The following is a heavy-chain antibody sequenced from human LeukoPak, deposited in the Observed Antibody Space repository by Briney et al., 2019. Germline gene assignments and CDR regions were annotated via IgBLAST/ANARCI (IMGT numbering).Heavy chain of an antibody. CDR3: ARADGPWLPFDY. V-gene: IGHV1-3*01. CDR2: VNAGNGNT. D-gene: IGHD6-19*01. J-gene: IGHJ4*02. CDR1: GYTFTSYA. Sequence: ASVKVSCKASGYTFTSYAMHWVRQAPGQRLEWMGWVNAGNGNTKYSQKFQGRVTITRDTSASTAYMELSSLRSEDTAVYYCARADGPWLPFDYWGQGTLVTVSS.